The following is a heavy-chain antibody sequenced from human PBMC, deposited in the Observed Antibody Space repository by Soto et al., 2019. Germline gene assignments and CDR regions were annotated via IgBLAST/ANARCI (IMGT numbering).Heavy chain of an antibody. CDR2: IWHTGRP. CDR3: VRDSRTGCSSINCYMH. V-gene: IGHV4-4*02. D-gene: IGHD2-15*01. CDR1: GDSLTNNHW. J-gene: IGHJ4*02. Sequence: QLQLRESGPGLVQPSGTLSLTCDVSGDSLTNNHWWSWVRQAPGKGLEWIGEIWHTGRPNYNPSLKSRVAISIDKSKNQFSLKFGSVTAADTAVYYCVRDSRTGCSSINCYMHWGQGTLVTVSS.